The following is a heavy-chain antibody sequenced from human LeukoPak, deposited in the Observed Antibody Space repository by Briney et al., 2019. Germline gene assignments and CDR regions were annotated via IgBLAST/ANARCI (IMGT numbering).Heavy chain of an antibody. V-gene: IGHV3-74*01. CDR2: INSDGSST. CDR1: GFTFSSYW. J-gene: IGHJ4*02. CDR3: ARDPEWLLYRYLDY. D-gene: IGHD3-3*01. Sequence: PGGSLRLSCAASGFTFSSYWMHWVRQAPGKGLVWVSRINSDGSSTCYADSVKGRFTISRDNAKNTLYLQMNSLRAEDTAVYYCARDPEWLLYRYLDYWGQGTLVTVSS.